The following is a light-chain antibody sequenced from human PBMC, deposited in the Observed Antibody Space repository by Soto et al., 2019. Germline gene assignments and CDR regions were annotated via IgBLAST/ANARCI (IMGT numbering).Light chain of an antibody. CDR1: TGAVTSSHY. Sequence: QAVVTQEPSLTVSPGGTVTLTCGSSTGAVTSSHYPYWFQQKPGQAPRTLIYDTSDKHSWTPERFSGSLLGGKAALTLSGAQPEDEADYYCVLSSGGAREWVFGGGTKLTVL. J-gene: IGLJ3*02. CDR2: DTS. V-gene: IGLV7-46*01. CDR3: VLSSGGAREWV.